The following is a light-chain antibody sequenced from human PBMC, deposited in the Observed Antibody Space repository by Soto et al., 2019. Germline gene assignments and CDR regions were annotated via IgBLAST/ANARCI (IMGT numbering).Light chain of an antibody. CDR2: DAS. J-gene: IGKJ1*01. CDR3: QQYNNYLTWT. CDR1: QSINRW. V-gene: IGKV1-5*01. Sequence: DIQMTPSPSTLSASVGDRVTITCRGSQSINRWLVWYQQKPGKAPKVLIFDASILASGVPSRFSGSGSGTEFTLTISSLQPDDFATYYCQQYNNYLTWTFGQGTKVDIK.